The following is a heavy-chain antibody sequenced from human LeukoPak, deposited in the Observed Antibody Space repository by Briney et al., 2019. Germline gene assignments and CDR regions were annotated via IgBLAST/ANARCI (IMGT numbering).Heavy chain of an antibody. V-gene: IGHV3-7*01. CDR3: ARAAYYYDSSGYYYVPAAFDI. CDR2: IKQDGGEK. CDR1: GFTFSSYW. Sequence: GGSLRLSCAASGFTFSSYWLSWVRQAPGKGLEWAANIKQDGGEKYYVDSVKGRFTISRDNAKNSLYLQMNSLRAEDTAVYYCARAAYYYDSSGYYYVPAAFDIWGQGTMVTVSS. D-gene: IGHD3-22*01. J-gene: IGHJ3*02.